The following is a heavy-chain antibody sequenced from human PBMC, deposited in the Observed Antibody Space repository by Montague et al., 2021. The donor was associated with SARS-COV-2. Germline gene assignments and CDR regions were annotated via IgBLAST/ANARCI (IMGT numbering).Heavy chain of an antibody. J-gene: IGHJ6*02. CDR2: IRSKAYGGTT. D-gene: IGHD1-26*01. CDR1: GFTFGVYA. CDR3: TSTGSYARGMDV. Sequence: SLRLSCAASGFTFGVYAMSWFRQASGKGLEWLGFIRSKAYGGTTEYSASVKGRFTISRDDSKSIAYLQMNSLKTEDTAVYYCTSTGSYARGMDVWGQGTTVNLS. V-gene: IGHV3-49*03.